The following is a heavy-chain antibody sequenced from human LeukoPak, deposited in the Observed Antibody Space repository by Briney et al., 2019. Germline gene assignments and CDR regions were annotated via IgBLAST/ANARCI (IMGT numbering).Heavy chain of an antibody. J-gene: IGHJ4*02. V-gene: IGHV4-34*01. CDR3: ASVARGYSGSYYLGY. D-gene: IGHD1-26*01. CDR2: INHSGST. Sequence: SETLSLTCAVYGGSFSGYYWSWIRQPPGKGLEWIGEINHSGSTNYNPSLKSRVTISVDTSKNQFSLKLSSVTAADTAVYYCASVARGYSGSYYLGYWGQGILVTVSS. CDR1: GGSFSGYY.